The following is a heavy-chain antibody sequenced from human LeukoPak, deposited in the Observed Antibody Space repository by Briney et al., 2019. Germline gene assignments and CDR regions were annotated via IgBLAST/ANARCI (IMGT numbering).Heavy chain of an antibody. CDR2: ISSSGSTI. J-gene: IGHJ4*02. CDR3: ARRGYYDSSGYSFGH. CDR1: GFTFSDYY. Sequence: GGSLRLSCAASGFTFSDYYMSWIRQAPGKGLEWVSYISSSGSTIYYTDSVKGRFTTSRDNAKNSLYLQMNSLRAEDTAVYYCARRGYYDSSGYSFGHWGQGTLVTVSS. D-gene: IGHD3-22*01. V-gene: IGHV3-11*01.